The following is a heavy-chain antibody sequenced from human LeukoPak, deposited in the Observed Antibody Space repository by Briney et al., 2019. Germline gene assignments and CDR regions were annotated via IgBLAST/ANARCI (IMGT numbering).Heavy chain of an antibody. CDR2: ISLSGGTI. CDR3: ARDIPTITSWYYFDY. D-gene: IGHD2-2*01. Sequence: GGSLRLSCAASGFNIDDYYMSWIRQAPGKGLEWVSHISLSGGTIHYADSVKGRLTVSRDNAKNSLYLQMNSLRAEDTAVYYCARDIPTITSWYYFDYWGLGALVVVSS. V-gene: IGHV3-11*01. CDR1: GFNIDDYY. J-gene: IGHJ4*02.